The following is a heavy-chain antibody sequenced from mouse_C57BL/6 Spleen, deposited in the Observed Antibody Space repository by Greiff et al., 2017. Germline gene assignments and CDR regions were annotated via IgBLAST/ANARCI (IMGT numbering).Heavy chain of an antibody. CDR2: ISSGSSTI. J-gene: IGHJ2*01. D-gene: IGHD3-2*02. CDR1: GFTFSDYG. V-gene: IGHV5-17*01. CDR3: ARERQLRSPFDY. Sequence: EVKVVESGGGLVKPGGSLKLSCAASGFTFSDYGMHWVRQAPEKGLEWVAYISSGSSTIYYADTVKGRFTISRDNAKNTLFLQMTSLRSEDTAMYYCARERQLRSPFDYWGQGTTLTVSS.